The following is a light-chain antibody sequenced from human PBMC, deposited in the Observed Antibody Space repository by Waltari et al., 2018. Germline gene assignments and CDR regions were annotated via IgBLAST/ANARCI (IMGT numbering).Light chain of an antibody. Sequence: QSALTQTASVSGSPGQSITISCTGTSSDVGSYNLVSRYQQHPGKVPKFMIYEGSERPSGVSNRFSGTKSGNTATLTISGLQAEDEADYYCCSYAGSNSWVFGGGTKLTVV. CDR1: SSDVGSYNL. CDR2: EGS. J-gene: IGLJ3*02. V-gene: IGLV2-23*01. CDR3: CSYAGSNSWV.